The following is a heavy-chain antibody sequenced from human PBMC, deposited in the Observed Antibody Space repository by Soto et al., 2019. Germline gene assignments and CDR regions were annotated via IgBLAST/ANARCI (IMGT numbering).Heavy chain of an antibody. CDR2: ISSSSSYI. J-gene: IGHJ6*02. CDR1: RFTFSTYS. Sequence: EVQLVESGGGLVKPGGSLRLYCAASRFTFSTYSMNWVRQAPGKGLEWVSSISSSSSYIYYADSVKGRFTISRDNAKNSLYLQMNSLRAEDTAVYYCARSDSSGYYWPYYYYGMDVWGQGTTVTVSS. V-gene: IGHV3-21*01. CDR3: ARSDSSGYYWPYYYYGMDV. D-gene: IGHD3-22*01.